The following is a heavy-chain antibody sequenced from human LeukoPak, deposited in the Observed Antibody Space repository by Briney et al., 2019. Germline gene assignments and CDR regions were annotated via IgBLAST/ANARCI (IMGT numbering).Heavy chain of an antibody. CDR3: ARNSYYEYYFDY. J-gene: IGHJ4*02. CDR1: GFTFSTYA. Sequence: GRSLRLSCAASGFTFSTYAMHWVRQAPGKGLEWVAVISYDGSNKYYADSVKGRFTISRDNSKNTLYLQMNSLRAEDTAVYYCARNSYYEYYFDYWGQGTLVTVSS. D-gene: IGHD5-12*01. CDR2: ISYDGSNK. V-gene: IGHV3-30-3*01.